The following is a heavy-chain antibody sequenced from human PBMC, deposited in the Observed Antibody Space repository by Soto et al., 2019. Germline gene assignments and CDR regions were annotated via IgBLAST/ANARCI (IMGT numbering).Heavy chain of an antibody. Sequence: QGQLVQSGAEVKKPGSSVKVSCKASGGTFRTSAISWVRQAPGQGLEWVGGIMPVFRRPKYAQNFQGRVTISADESTSTAYMELSSLRSEDTAVYYCSRDKDRPQLGGNYYYILDVWGPGTAVTVSS. CDR1: GGTFRTSA. J-gene: IGHJ6*02. CDR3: SRDKDRPQLGGNYYYILDV. V-gene: IGHV1-69*12. D-gene: IGHD3-10*01. CDR2: IMPVFRRP.